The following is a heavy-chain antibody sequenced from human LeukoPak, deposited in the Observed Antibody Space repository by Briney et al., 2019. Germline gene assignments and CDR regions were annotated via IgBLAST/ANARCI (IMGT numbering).Heavy chain of an antibody. CDR2: TRNKANSYTT. J-gene: IGHJ6*03. CDR1: GFTFSDYY. V-gene: IGHV3-72*01. Sequence: PGGSLRLSCATSGFTFSDYYMDWVRQAPGKGLEWVGRTRNKANSYTTEYAASVKGRFTISRDDSKNSLYLQMNSLKTEDTAVYYCVRVADFFMDVWGKGTTVTVSS. CDR3: VRVADFFMDV.